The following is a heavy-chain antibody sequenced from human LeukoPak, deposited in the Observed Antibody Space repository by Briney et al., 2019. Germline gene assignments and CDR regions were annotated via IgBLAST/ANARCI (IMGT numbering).Heavy chain of an antibody. CDR3: ARQVGATPFDY. CDR1: GGSISSSSYY. J-gene: IGHJ4*02. V-gene: IGHV4-39*01. Sequence: SETLSLTCTVSGGSISSSSYYWGWIRQPPGKGLEWIGSIYYSGSTYYNPSLKSRVTISADTSKNQFSLKLSSVTAADTAVYYCARQVGATPFDYWGQGTLVTVSS. D-gene: IGHD1-26*01. CDR2: IYYSGST.